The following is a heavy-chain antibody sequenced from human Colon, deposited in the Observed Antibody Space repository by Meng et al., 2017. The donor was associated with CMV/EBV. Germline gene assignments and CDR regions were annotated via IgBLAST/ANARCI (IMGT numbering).Heavy chain of an antibody. Sequence: GESLKISCTASGFNFSDYAMSWVRQAPGKGLEWVAFLYPDGSNIHYLDSVKGRFTISRDNSANTLYLQMNSLRTDDTAVYYCARVLGGTLGGVWGQGTTVTVSS. CDR2: LYPDGSNI. CDR3: ARVLGGTLGGV. V-gene: IGHV3-30*03. J-gene: IGHJ6*02. D-gene: IGHD2-15*01. CDR1: GFNFSDYA.